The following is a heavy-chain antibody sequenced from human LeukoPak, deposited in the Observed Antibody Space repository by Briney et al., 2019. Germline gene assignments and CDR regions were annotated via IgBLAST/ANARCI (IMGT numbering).Heavy chain of an antibody. CDR2: ISSSGSTI. Sequence: GGSLRLSCAASGFTFSSYEMNWVRQAPGKGLEWVSYISSSGSTIYYADSVKGRFTISRDNAKNSLFLQMNSLRAEDTAVYYCARESRWSFDYWGQGTLVTVSS. D-gene: IGHD6-13*01. CDR1: GFTFSSYE. V-gene: IGHV3-48*03. J-gene: IGHJ4*02. CDR3: ARESRWSFDY.